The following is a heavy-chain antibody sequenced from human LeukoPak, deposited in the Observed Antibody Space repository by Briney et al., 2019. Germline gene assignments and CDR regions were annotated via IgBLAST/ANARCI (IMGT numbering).Heavy chain of an antibody. V-gene: IGHV3-33*01. CDR1: GFTFSSYG. J-gene: IGHJ4*02. CDR2: IWYDGSNK. CDR3: ARGSRPVGY. Sequence: GGSLRLSCAASGFTFSSYGMHWVRQAPGKGLEWVAVIWYDGSNKYYADSVKGRFTISRDNSKNTLYLQMNSLRAEDTAVYCCARGSRPVGYWGQGTLVTVSS.